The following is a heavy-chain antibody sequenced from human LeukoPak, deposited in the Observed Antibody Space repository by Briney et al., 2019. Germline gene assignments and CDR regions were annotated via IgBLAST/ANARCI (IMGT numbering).Heavy chain of an antibody. CDR3: ASARFSLLDAFDI. CDR1: GFTFSIYS. Sequence: PGGSLRLSCAASGFTFSIYSMNWVRQAPGKGLEWVSSISSSSNYIYYADSVKGRFTISRDNAKNSLYLQMNSLRAEDTAVYYCASARFSLLDAFDIWGQGTMVTVSS. CDR2: ISSSSNYI. J-gene: IGHJ3*02. V-gene: IGHV3-21*01.